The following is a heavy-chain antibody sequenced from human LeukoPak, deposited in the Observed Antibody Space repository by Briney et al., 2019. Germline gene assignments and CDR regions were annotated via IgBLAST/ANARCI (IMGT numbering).Heavy chain of an antibody. CDR1: GGSFSGYY. CDR3: AREGGHSSSHIYYYGMDV. J-gene: IGHJ6*02. V-gene: IGHV4-34*01. D-gene: IGHD6-6*01. CDR2: INHSGST. Sequence: PSETLSLTCAVYGGSFSGYYWSWIRQPPGKGLEWIGEINHSGSTNYNPSLKSRVTISVDTSKNQFSLKLSSVTAADTAVYYCAREGGHSSSHIYYYGMDVWGQGTTVTVSS.